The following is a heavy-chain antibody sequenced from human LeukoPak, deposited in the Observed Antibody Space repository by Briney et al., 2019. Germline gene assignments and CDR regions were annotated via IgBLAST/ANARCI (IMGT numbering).Heavy chain of an antibody. Sequence: SETLSLTCTVSGGSISSYYWSWIRQPPGKGLEWIGYIYYSGSTNYNPSLKSRVTKSVDTSKNQFSLKLSSVTAADTAVYYCARVSSGGSRGAFDIWGQGTMVTVSS. CDR1: GGSISSYY. D-gene: IGHD2-15*01. J-gene: IGHJ3*02. CDR2: IYYSGST. V-gene: IGHV4-59*01. CDR3: ARVSSGGSRGAFDI.